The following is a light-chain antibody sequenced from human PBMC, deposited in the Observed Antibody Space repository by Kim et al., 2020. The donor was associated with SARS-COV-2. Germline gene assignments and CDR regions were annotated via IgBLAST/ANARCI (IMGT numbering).Light chain of an antibody. J-gene: IGKJ1*01. CDR1: QSSSSW. CDR2: DAS. CDR3: QQYNSYSWT. V-gene: IGKV1-5*01. Sequence: ASVGDRVTITCRASQSSSSWLAWYQQKPGKAPNLLIYDASTLESGVPSRFSGSGSGTEFTLTISSLQPDDSATYYCQQYNSYSWTFGQGTKVDIK.